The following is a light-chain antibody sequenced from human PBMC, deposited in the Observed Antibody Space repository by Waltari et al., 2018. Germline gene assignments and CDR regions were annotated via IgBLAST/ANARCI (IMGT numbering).Light chain of an antibody. J-gene: IGKJ4*01. Sequence: DIQLTQSPPSLSASVGDRVIITCRASQRISMFLNWYQQKPGKAPNLLIYGASSLQRGVPSRFSGSGSGTDFTLTISSLHPEDFATYYCQQTYSTHLTFGGGTKVEIK. V-gene: IGKV1-39*01. CDR1: QRISMF. CDR3: QQTYSTHLT. CDR2: GAS.